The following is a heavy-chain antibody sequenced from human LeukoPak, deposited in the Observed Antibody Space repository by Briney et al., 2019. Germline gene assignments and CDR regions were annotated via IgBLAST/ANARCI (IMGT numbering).Heavy chain of an antibody. CDR2: ISYDGSNK. Sequence: GRSLRLSCAASGFTFSSYGMHWVPHAPGKGREWVTDISYDGSNKHYADSAKGRFTIYRDNSKNTLYLHMNSLRAEDTAVYYRAKDAVPTYCSGGSCYSWGVDYWGQGTLVTVSS. CDR3: AKDAVPTYCSGGSCYSWGVDY. J-gene: IGHJ4*02. V-gene: IGHV3-30*18. CDR1: GFTFSSYG. D-gene: IGHD2-15*01.